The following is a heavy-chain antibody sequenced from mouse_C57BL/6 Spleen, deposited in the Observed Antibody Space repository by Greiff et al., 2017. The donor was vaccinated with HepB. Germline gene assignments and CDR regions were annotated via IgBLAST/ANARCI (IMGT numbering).Heavy chain of an antibody. J-gene: IGHJ4*01. CDR3: ARVGEIYYGNYEEGMDY. Sequence: QVQLKESGAELVKPGASVKISCKASGYAFSSYWMNWVKQRPGKGLEWIGQIYPGDGDTNYNGKFKGKATLTADKSSSTAYMQLSSLTSEDSAVYFCARVGEIYYGNYEEGMDYWGQGTSVTVSS. D-gene: IGHD2-1*01. V-gene: IGHV1-80*01. CDR2: IYPGDGDT. CDR1: GYAFSSYW.